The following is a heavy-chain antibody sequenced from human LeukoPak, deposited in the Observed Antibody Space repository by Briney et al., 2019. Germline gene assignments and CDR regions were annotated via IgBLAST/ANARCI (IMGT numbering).Heavy chain of an antibody. CDR3: ARHSYYYDSSGYSVSYGMDV. CDR1: GGSISSSSYY. Sequence: PSETLSLTCTVSGGSISSSSYYWNWIRQPPGKGLEWIGYISYSGSTNYNPSLKGRVIISVDTSKNQFSLKLSSVTAADTAVYYCARHSYYYDSSGYSVSYGMDVWGQGTTVTVSS. CDR2: ISYSGST. D-gene: IGHD3-22*01. J-gene: IGHJ6*02. V-gene: IGHV4-61*05.